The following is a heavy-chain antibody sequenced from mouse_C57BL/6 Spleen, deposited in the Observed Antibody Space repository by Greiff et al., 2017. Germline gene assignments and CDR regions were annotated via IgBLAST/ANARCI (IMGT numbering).Heavy chain of an antibody. CDR3: ARGRTWYSNYFFYAMDY. CDR1: GYTFTSYW. Sequence: QVQLQQPGAELVKPGASVKMSCKASGYTFTSYWITWVKQRPGQGLEWIGDIYPGSGSTNYNEKFKSKATLTVDTSSSTAYMQLSSLTSDDSAVYYCARGRTWYSNYFFYAMDYWGQGTSVTVSS. V-gene: IGHV1-55*01. J-gene: IGHJ4*01. D-gene: IGHD2-5*01. CDR2: IYPGSGST.